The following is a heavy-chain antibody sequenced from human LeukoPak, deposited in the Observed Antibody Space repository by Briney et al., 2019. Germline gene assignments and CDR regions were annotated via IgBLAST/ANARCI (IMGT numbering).Heavy chain of an antibody. J-gene: IGHJ4*02. Sequence: HPGGSLRLSCAASGFTFSESWMSWVRQAPGKGLEWVGSIKQDGSEKYYVDSVKGRFTISKDNAKNSLYLQMNSLRAEDTAVYYCARVRYGNYFDYWGQGTLVTVSS. CDR1: GFTFSESW. V-gene: IGHV3-7*04. CDR3: ARVRYGNYFDY. D-gene: IGHD3-16*02. CDR2: IKQDGSEK.